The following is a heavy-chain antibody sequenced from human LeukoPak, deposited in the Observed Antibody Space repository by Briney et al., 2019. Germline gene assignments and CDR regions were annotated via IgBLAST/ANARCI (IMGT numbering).Heavy chain of an antibody. CDR2: IYHSGST. V-gene: IGHV4-61*08. J-gene: IGHJ4*02. CDR1: GGSISSGGYY. Sequence: SETLSLTCTVSGGSISSGGYYWSWIRQPPGKGLEWIGYIYHSGSTNYNPSLKSRVTMSVDTSKNQFSLKLSSVTAADTAVYYCARDSSLYCSSTSCPDYFDYWGQGTLVTVSS. D-gene: IGHD2-2*01. CDR3: ARDSSLYCSSTSCPDYFDY.